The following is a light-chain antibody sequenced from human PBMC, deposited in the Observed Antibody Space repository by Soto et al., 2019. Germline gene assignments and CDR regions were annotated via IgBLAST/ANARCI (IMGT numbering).Light chain of an antibody. J-gene: IGLJ1*01. CDR1: SSNIGAGFD. CDR2: DNS. Sequence: QSVLTQPPSVSGAPGQRVTISCTGNSSNIGAGFDVHWYQQLPGTAPKLLIYDNSNRPSGVPDRFSGSKSGTSASLAITGLQAEDGTDYYCQSYDSSLSGSYVFGTGTKVTVL. V-gene: IGLV1-40*01. CDR3: QSYDSSLSGSYV.